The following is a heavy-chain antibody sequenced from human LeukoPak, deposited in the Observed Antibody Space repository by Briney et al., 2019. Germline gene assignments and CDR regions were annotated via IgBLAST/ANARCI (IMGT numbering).Heavy chain of an antibody. V-gene: IGHV3-48*03. CDR1: GFTFSSYE. D-gene: IGHD2-15*01. CDR2: ISSSGSTI. J-gene: IGHJ4*02. Sequence: PGGSLRLSCAASGFTFSSYEMNWVRQAPGKGLEWGSYISSSGSTIYYADSVKGRFTISRDNAKNSLYLQMNSLRAEDTAVYYCARSPTHYCSGGSCYPTFDYWGQGTLVTVSS. CDR3: ARSPTHYCSGGSCYPTFDY.